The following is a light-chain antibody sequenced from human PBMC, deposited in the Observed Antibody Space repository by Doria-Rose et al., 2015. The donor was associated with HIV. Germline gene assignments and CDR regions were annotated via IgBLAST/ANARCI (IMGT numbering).Light chain of an antibody. CDR3: QHFHSYPHGT. J-gene: IGKJ5*01. V-gene: IGKV1-13*02. Sequence: IQLTQSPSSLSASVGDRVTITCRASQGIISSLAWYQHKPGRPPKRLIFAVSKVASGAPSRFTGSGSGTDFTLTINNLQPEDFATYYCQHFHSYPHGTFGQGTRLEI. CDR2: AVS. CDR1: QGIISS.